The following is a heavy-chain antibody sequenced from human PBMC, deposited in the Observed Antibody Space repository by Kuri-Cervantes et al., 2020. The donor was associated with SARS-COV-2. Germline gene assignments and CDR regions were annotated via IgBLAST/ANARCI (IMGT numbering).Heavy chain of an antibody. J-gene: IGHJ4*02. CDR2: IKGSGGGGAI. Sequence: GESLKISCAASGFSFTDAWMTWVRQAPGKGLEWVGRIKGSGGGGAIDLAAPVKDRFTISRDESRNKLFLHMDSLETEDTGVYYCTTAPGGNVIYWGQGTLVTVSS. CDR3: TTAPGGNVIY. V-gene: IGHV3-15*01. CDR1: GFSFTDAW. D-gene: IGHD4-23*01.